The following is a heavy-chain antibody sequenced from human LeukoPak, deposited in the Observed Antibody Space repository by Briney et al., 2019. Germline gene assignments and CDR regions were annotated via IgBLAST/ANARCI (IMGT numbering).Heavy chain of an antibody. Sequence: PSETLSLTCTVSGGSISSSSYYWGWIRQPPGKGLEWIGSIYYSGSTYYNPSLKSRVTISVDTSKNQFSLKLSSVTAADTAVYYCARVTGRMIGSAYFDYWGQGTLVTVSS. CDR3: ARVTGRMIGSAYFDY. CDR1: GGSISSSSYY. CDR2: IYYSGST. J-gene: IGHJ4*02. D-gene: IGHD2-21*01. V-gene: IGHV4-39*07.